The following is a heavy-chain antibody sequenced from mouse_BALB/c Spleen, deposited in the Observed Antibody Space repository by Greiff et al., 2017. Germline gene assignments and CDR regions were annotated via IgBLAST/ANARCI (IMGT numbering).Heavy chain of an antibody. Sequence: EVKLVESGGGLVKPGGSLKLSCAASGFTFSDYYMYWVRQTPEKRLEWVATISDGGSYTYYPDSVKGRFTISRDNAKNNLYLQMSSLKSEDTAMYYCARDFTTFFYAMDYWGQGTSVTVSS. CDR2: ISDGGSYT. J-gene: IGHJ4*01. CDR3: ARDFTTFFYAMDY. V-gene: IGHV5-4*02. D-gene: IGHD5-5*01. CDR1: GFTFSDYY.